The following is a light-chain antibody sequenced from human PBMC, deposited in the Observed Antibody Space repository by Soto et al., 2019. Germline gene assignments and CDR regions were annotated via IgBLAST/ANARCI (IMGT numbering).Light chain of an antibody. CDR2: EVS. V-gene: IGLV2-14*03. CDR1: SSDVGAYDY. Sequence: QSVLTHPASVSGAPGQSIPISCTGTSSDVGAYDYVSWYQQHPDKAPKLMIYEVSNRPSGVSNRFSGSKSVNTATLTISGLQADDEADYYCSSYTSSSTRVFGTGTKVTVL. J-gene: IGLJ1*01. CDR3: SSYTSSSTRV.